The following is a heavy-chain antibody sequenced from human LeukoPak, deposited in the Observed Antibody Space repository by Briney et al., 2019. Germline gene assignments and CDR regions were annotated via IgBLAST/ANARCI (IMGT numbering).Heavy chain of an antibody. J-gene: IGHJ4*02. V-gene: IGHV3-7*01. D-gene: IGHD6-6*01. Sequence: GGSLRLSCAASGFPFRNYWLSWFRQPPGKGLELVANINQDGSVIYYVDSMKGRFTISRDNTKNSVYLQLNNLRVEDTAVYHCARIGYSSSSTDYWGQGTLVTVSS. CDR3: ARIGYSSSSTDY. CDR1: GFPFRNYW. CDR2: INQDGSVI.